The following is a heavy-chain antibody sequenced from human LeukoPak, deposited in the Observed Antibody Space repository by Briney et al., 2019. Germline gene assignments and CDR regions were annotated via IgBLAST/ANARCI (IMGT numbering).Heavy chain of an antibody. D-gene: IGHD5-12*01. Sequence: GGSLRLSCAASGFTFGSYAMHWVRQAPGKGLEWVAVISYDGSNKYYADSVKGRFTISRDNSKNTLYLQMNSLRAEDTAVYYCARDSGATIIVGWFDPWGQGTLVTVSS. V-gene: IGHV3-30*04. CDR3: ARDSGATIIVGWFDP. CDR2: ISYDGSNK. CDR1: GFTFGSYA. J-gene: IGHJ5*02.